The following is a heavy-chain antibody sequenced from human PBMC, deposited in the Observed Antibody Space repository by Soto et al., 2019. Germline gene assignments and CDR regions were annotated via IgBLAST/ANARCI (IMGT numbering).Heavy chain of an antibody. Sequence: SVKVSCKASGGTFSSYAISWVRQAPGQGLEWMGGIIPIFGTANYAQRFQGRVTSTADESTSRAYMELSSRRSEDTAVYYCATGFYSNGWNNSHYYYCGLGAVLTISS. CDR3: ATGFYSNGWNNSHYYY. D-gene: IGHD4-4*01. J-gene: IGHJ4*02. CDR1: GGTFSSYA. V-gene: IGHV1-69*13. CDR2: IIPIFGTA.